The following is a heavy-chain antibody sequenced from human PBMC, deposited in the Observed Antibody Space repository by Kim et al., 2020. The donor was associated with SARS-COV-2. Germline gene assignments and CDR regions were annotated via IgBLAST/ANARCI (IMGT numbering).Heavy chain of an antibody. J-gene: IGHJ6*02. CDR3: ARAPGYDFWSGSGDYYGMDV. Sequence: GGSLRLSCAASGFTFSSYSMNWVRQAPGKGLEWVSYISSSSSTIYYADSVKGRFTISRDNAKNSLYLQMNSLRDEDTAVYYCARAPGYDFWSGSGDYYGMDVWGQGTTVTVSS. CDR1: GFTFSSYS. CDR2: ISSSSSTI. V-gene: IGHV3-48*02. D-gene: IGHD3-3*01.